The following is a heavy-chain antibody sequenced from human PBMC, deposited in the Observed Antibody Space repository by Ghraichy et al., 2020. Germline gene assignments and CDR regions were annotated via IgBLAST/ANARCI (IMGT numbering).Heavy chain of an antibody. Sequence: GGSLRLSCAASGFTFSSYGMSWVRQAPGKGLEWVSSITGNSGTTYYADSVKGRFTISRDNSKNTLYLKMNSLRAEDTAVYYCAKSPRETYFVWGSYRTDYWGQGTLVTVSS. CDR1: GFTFSSYG. J-gene: IGHJ4*02. V-gene: IGHV3-23*01. CDR3: AKSPRETYFVWGSYRTDY. D-gene: IGHD3-16*02. CDR2: ITGNSGTT.